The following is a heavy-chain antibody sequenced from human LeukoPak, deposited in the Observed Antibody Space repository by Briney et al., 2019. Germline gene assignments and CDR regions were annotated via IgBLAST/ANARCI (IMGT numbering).Heavy chain of an antibody. D-gene: IGHD4-23*01. V-gene: IGHV3-11*01. CDR3: ARKTDGYGGDRYWYFDL. CDR2: ISSRGSTI. J-gene: IGHJ2*01. CDR1: GFTVSDYY. Sequence: GGSLRLSCAASGFTVSDYYMSWIRQAPGKGLECVSYISSRGSTIFYADSVKGRFTISRDNANNSLYLQMNSLRAEDTALYYCARKTDGYGGDRYWYFDLWGRGTQVTVSS.